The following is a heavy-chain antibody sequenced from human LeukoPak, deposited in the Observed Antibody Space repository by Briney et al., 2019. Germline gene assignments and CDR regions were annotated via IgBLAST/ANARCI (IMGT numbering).Heavy chain of an antibody. CDR2: INPNRDCR. CDR3: ARDYQDTAMVRVEGPTRFDP. Sequence: GASVTVSCKASVYTLTGYYMHWVRQAPGQGLEWMGWINPNRDCRNYAQKFQGRVTMTRDTSISTAYMELSRLRSDDTAVYYCARDYQDTAMVRVEGPTRFDPWGQGTLVTVSS. J-gene: IGHJ5*02. CDR1: VYTLTGYY. D-gene: IGHD5-18*01. V-gene: IGHV1-2*02.